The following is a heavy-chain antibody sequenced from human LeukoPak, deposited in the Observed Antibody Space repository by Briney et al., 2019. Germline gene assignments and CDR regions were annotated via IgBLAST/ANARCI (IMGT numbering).Heavy chain of an antibody. V-gene: IGHV4-61*09. D-gene: IGHD2-15*01. J-gene: IGHJ5*02. CDR2: IYTSGST. Sequence: PSETLSLTCTVSGGSISSGSYYWSWIRQPAGKGLEWIGHIYTSGSTNYNPSLKSRVTISVDTSKHQFSLELSSVTATDTAVYYCARGGPYCSGGGCYSRTSNWFDPWGQGTLVTVSS. CDR1: GGSISSGSYY. CDR3: ARGGPYCSGGGCYSRTSNWFDP.